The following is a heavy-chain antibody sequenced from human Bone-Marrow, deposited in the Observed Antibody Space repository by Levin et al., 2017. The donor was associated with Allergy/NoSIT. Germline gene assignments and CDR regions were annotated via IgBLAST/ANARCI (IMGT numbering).Heavy chain of an antibody. Sequence: QPGGSLRLSCAASGFTFSSYGMHWVRQAPGKGLEWVALIWYDGSNKYYADSVKGRFTISRDNSENTLYLQMKSLRAEDTAVYYCARGYYYRSGSYYTPLNYWGQGTLVTVSS. D-gene: IGHD3-10*01. CDR3: ARGYYYRSGSYYTPLNY. J-gene: IGHJ4*02. V-gene: IGHV3-33*01. CDR2: IWYDGSNK. CDR1: GFTFSSYG.